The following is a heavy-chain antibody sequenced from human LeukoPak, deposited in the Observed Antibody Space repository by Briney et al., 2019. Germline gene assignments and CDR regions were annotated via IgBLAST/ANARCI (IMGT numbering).Heavy chain of an antibody. Sequence: PGGSLRLSCAASGFPFSSYWMSWVRQAPGKGLEWVANIKQDGSDKYYVDSVKGRFTISRDNAKKSLYLQLNSLRADDTAVCYCARLTGTTGFDYWGQGTLVTVSS. CDR2: IKQDGSDK. D-gene: IGHD1-1*01. CDR1: GFPFSSYW. V-gene: IGHV3-7*01. J-gene: IGHJ4*02. CDR3: ARLTGTTGFDY.